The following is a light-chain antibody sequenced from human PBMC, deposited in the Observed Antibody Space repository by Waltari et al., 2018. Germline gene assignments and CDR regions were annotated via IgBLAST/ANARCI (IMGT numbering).Light chain of an antibody. Sequence: SYVLTQPSSVSVAPGETASITCGGDNIGTKSVHWYQQKSGQAPVLVIYDDSGRPSGIPERVSGSNSGNTATLTISRVEAGDEADYYCQVWDSSSDRVFGGETKLTVL. J-gene: IGLJ3*02. CDR1: NIGTKS. CDR3: QVWDSSSDRV. CDR2: DDS. V-gene: IGLV3-21*04.